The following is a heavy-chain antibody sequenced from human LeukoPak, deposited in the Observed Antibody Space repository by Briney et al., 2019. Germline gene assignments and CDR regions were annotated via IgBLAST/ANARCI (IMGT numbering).Heavy chain of an antibody. Sequence: PGGSLRLSCAASGFSFDDYAMHWVRQATGKGLEWVSLISGDAGSTYYADSVRGRFSISRDNSKNSLFLQMNSLRAEDTALYYCARDLVSASSTDDYWGQGTLVTVSS. D-gene: IGHD1-26*01. J-gene: IGHJ4*02. V-gene: IGHV3-43*02. CDR3: ARDLVSASSTDDY. CDR1: GFSFDDYA. CDR2: ISGDAGST.